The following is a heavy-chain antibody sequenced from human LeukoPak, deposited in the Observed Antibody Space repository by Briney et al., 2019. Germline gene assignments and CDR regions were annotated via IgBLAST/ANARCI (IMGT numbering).Heavy chain of an antibody. V-gene: IGHV3-20*04. CDR3: AKEERFGELPDY. CDR2: INWNGGRT. CDR1: GFNFDDYG. Sequence: GGSLRLSCAASGFNFDDYGMSWVRQAPGKGLEWVSGINWNGGRTGYGDSVKGRFTISRDNARNSLYLQMNSLRAEDTALYYCAKEERFGELPDYWGQGTLVTVSS. D-gene: IGHD3-10*01. J-gene: IGHJ4*02.